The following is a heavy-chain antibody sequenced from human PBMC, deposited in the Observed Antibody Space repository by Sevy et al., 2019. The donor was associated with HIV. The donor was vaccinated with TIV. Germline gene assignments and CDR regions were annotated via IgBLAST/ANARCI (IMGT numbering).Heavy chain of an antibody. J-gene: IGHJ4*02. D-gene: IGHD3-10*01. Sequence: ASVKVSCKVSGYSLTEFSMHWVRQAPGKGLEWMGGFDPEDGETIYEQKFQGRVTMTEDTSTDTAYMELRTLRYADTAVYYCQPRGGLARGRINYWGQGTLVTVSS. CDR1: GYSLTEFS. V-gene: IGHV1-24*01. CDR3: QPRGGLARGRINY. CDR2: FDPEDGET.